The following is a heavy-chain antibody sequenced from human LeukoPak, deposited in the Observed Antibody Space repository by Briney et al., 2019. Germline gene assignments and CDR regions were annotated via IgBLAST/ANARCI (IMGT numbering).Heavy chain of an antibody. V-gene: IGHV3-9*01. D-gene: IGHD5-18*01. CDR2: ISWNSGSI. Sequence: PGGSLRLSCAASGFTFDNYAMHWVRQVPGKGLEWVSGISWNSGSIAYADSVKGRFTISRDNAKNSLYLQMNSLRAEDTAVYYCARYLSGIAGYTYGRGIDYWGQGTLVTVSS. J-gene: IGHJ4*02. CDR1: GFTFDNYA. CDR3: ARYLSGIAGYTYGRGIDY.